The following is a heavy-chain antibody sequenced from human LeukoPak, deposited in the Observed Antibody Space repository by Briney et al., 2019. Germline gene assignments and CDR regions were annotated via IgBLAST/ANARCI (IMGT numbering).Heavy chain of an antibody. CDR3: ARDQGGWYRVGFDY. CDR1: GFTFSSYA. J-gene: IGHJ4*02. CDR2: ISYDGSNK. Sequence: GGSLRLSCAASGFTFSSYAMHWVRQAPGKGLEWVAVISYDGSNKYYADSVKGRFTISRDNSKNTLYPQMNSLRAEDTAAYYCARDQGGWYRVGFDYWGQGTLVTVSS. V-gene: IGHV3-30-3*01. D-gene: IGHD6-19*01.